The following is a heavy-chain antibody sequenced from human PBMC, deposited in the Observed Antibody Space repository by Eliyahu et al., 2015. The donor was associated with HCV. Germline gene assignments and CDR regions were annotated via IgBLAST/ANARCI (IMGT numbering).Heavy chain of an antibody. J-gene: IGHJ6*02. CDR2: IIPIFGTA. D-gene: IGHD5-18*01. CDR1: GGTFSSYA. Sequence: QVQLVQSGAEVKKPGSSVKVSCKASGGTFSSYAISWVRQAPGQGLEWMGGIIPIFGTANYAQKFQGRVTITADESTSTAYMELSSLRSEDTAVYYCARDRFDSYGYVVYYYGMDVWGQGTTVTVSS. V-gene: IGHV1-69*01. CDR3: ARDRFDSYGYVVYYYGMDV.